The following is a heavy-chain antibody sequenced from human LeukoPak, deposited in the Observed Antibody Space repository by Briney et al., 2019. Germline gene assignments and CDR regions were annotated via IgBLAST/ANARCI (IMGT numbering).Heavy chain of an antibody. D-gene: IGHD2-2*01. CDR2: IYYSGST. Sequence: SETLSLTCTVSGGSISIYYWSWIRQPPGKGLEWIGYIYYSGSTNYNPSLKSRVTISVDTSKNQFSLKLSSVTAADTAVYYCARLSCSSTSCYYYYGMDVWGQGTTVTVSS. J-gene: IGHJ6*02. V-gene: IGHV4-59*08. CDR3: ARLSCSSTSCYYYYGMDV. CDR1: GGSISIYY.